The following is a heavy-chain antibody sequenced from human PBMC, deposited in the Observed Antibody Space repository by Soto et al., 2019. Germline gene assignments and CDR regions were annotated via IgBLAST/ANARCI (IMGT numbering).Heavy chain of an antibody. CDR2: IYPGDSDT. D-gene: IGHD3-10*01. J-gene: IGHJ6*02. Sequence: GESLKISCKGSGYSFTSYWIGWVRQMPGKGLEWMGIIYPGDSDTRYSPSFQGQVTISADKSISTAYLQWSSLKASDTAMYYCARHRRMVRGLFSQEDYYYYGMDVWGQGTMVTVYS. CDR1: GYSFTSYW. CDR3: ARHRRMVRGLFSQEDYYYYGMDV. V-gene: IGHV5-51*01.